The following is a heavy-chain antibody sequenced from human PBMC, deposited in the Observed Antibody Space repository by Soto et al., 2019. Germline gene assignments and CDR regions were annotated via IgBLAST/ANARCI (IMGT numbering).Heavy chain of an antibody. CDR3: ARVWPLGYYYDSSGYLDY. D-gene: IGHD3-22*01. CDR2: ISNSGSTI. V-gene: IGHV3-48*03. J-gene: IGHJ4*02. Sequence: PGGSLRLSCAASGFTFSSYEMNWVRQAPGKGLEWVSYISNSGSTIYYADSVKGRFTISRDNAKNSLYLQMNSLRAEDTAVYYCARVWPLGYYYDSSGYLDYWGQGTLVTVSS. CDR1: GFTFSSYE.